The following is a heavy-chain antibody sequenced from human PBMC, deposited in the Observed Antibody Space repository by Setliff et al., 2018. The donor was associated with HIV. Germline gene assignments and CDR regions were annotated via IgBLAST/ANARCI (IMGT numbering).Heavy chain of an antibody. CDR2: VIPVFGTG. J-gene: IGHJ4*01. Sequence: ASVKVSCKVSGGTFSDYAVTWVRQAPGQGLEWMGGVIPVFGTGNYAQKFQGRVTITTDESTRTAYMELRSLRSEDTAVYYCARVPSPFVQEGYFDDWGQGTLVTV. CDR3: ARVPSPFVQEGYFDD. D-gene: IGHD3-3*01. V-gene: IGHV1-69*05. CDR1: GGTFSDYA.